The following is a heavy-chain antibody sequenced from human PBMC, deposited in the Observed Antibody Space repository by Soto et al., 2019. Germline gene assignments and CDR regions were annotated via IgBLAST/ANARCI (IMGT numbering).Heavy chain of an antibody. CDR2: ISRTGGST. CDR1: GFTFSSFA. CDR3: ARRAFGSSRAFDI. Sequence: EVQLLESGGGLVQPGGSLRLSCAASGFTFSSFAMSWVRQAPGKGLQWVSGISRTGGSTYYADSVKGRFTISRDNSKNTLYLQMNSLRAEDTAVYYCARRAFGSSRAFDIWGQGTVVTVSS. D-gene: IGHD6-6*01. V-gene: IGHV3-23*01. J-gene: IGHJ3*02.